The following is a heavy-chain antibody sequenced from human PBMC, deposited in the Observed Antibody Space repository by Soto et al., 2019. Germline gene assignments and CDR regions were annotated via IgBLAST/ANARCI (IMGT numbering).Heavy chain of an antibody. CDR1: GGSISSYY. D-gene: IGHD6-19*01. Sequence: SETLSLTCTVSGGSISSYYWSWIRQPPGKGLEWIGYIYYSGSTNYNPSLKSRVTISVDTSKDQFSLKLSSVTAADTAVYYCARAYSSGWILFDYWGQGTLVTVS. V-gene: IGHV4-59*01. J-gene: IGHJ4*02. CDR3: ARAYSSGWILFDY. CDR2: IYYSGST.